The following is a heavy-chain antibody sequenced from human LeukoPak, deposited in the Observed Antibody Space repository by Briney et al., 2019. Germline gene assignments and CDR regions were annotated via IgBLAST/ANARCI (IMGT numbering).Heavy chain of an antibody. D-gene: IGHD6-19*01. V-gene: IGHV4-34*01. J-gene: IGHJ4*02. CDR1: GGSFSGYY. CDR2: INHSGST. CDR3: ASATESVAGTRRFDY. Sequence: SETLSLTCAVYGGSFSGYYWSLIRQPPGKGLEWIGEINHSGSTNYNPSLKSRVTISVDTSKNQFSLKLSSVTAADTAVYYCASATESVAGTRRFDYWGQGTLVTVSS.